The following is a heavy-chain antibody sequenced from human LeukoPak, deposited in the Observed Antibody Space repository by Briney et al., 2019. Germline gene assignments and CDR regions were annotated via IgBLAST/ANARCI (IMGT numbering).Heavy chain of an antibody. V-gene: IGHV3-23*01. CDR3: AKIDYYDSSGPFDY. CDR2: ISGSGGST. J-gene: IGHJ4*02. D-gene: IGHD3-22*01. Sequence: GGSLRLSCAASGFTFSSYAMSWVRQAPGKGLEWVSAISGSGGSTYYADSVKGRFTISRDNSKNTLYLQMNSLGAEDTAVYYCAKIDYYDSSGPFDYWGQGTLVTVSS. CDR1: GFTFSSYA.